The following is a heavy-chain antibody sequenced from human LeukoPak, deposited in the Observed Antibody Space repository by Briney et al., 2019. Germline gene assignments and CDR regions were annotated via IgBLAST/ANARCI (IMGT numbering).Heavy chain of an antibody. J-gene: IGHJ5*02. CDR2: ISSSSSYI. D-gene: IGHD1-1*01. Sequence: GGSLRLSCAASGFTFSSYSMNWVRQAPGKGLEWVSSISSSSSYIYYADSVKGRFTISRDNAKNSLYLQMNSLRAEGTAVYYCARGTTGTTGGNWFDPWGQGTLVTVSS. CDR3: ARGTTGTTGGNWFDP. CDR1: GFTFSSYS. V-gene: IGHV3-21*01.